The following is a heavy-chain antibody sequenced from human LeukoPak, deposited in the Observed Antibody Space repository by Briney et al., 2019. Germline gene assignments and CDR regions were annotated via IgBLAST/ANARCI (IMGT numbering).Heavy chain of an antibody. CDR2: ISDSGGST. Sequence: PGGSLRLSCAASGFTFSSYAMSWVRQAPGKGLEWVSAISDSGGSTYYADSVKGRFTISRDNSKKMLYLQMSSLRAEDTAVYYCAKDGDYGSGSYPFQHWGQGTLVTVSS. CDR1: GFTFSSYA. V-gene: IGHV3-23*01. D-gene: IGHD3-10*01. CDR3: AKDGDYGSGSYPFQH. J-gene: IGHJ1*01.